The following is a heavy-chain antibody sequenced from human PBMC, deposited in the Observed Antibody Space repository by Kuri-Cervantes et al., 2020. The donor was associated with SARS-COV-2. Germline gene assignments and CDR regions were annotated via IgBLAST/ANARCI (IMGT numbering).Heavy chain of an antibody. D-gene: IGHD6-6*01. Sequence: LRLSCTVSGGSISSSSYYWSWIRQPAGKGLEWIGRIYTSGSTNYNPSLKSRVTISVDTSKNQFSLKLSSVTAADTAVYYCARWGYSSSSSGLGYYYYYMDVWGKGTTVTVSS. CDR2: IYTSGST. CDR3: ARWGYSSSSSGLGYYYYYMDV. V-gene: IGHV4-61*02. J-gene: IGHJ6*03. CDR1: GGSISSSSYY.